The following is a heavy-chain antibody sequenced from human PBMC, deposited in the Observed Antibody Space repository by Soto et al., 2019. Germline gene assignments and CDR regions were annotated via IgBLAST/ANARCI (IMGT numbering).Heavy chain of an antibody. Sequence: PSQTLSLTCAISGDSVSSKSGAWNWIRQSPSRGLEWLGRTYYRCKWYNEYAVSVEGRITINPDTSKNQFSLQLNSVTPEDAAVYYCARTQSVFDYWGQGTQVTVSS. V-gene: IGHV6-1*01. J-gene: IGHJ4*02. CDR3: ARTQSVFDY. CDR2: TYYRCKWYN. CDR1: GDSVSSKSGA.